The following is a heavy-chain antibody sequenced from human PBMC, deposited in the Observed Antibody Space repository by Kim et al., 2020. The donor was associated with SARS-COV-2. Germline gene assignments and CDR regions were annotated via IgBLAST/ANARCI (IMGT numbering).Heavy chain of an antibody. CDR1: GYTFTSYG. J-gene: IGHJ6*02. CDR2: ISAYNGNT. CDR3: AREGGTIFGVVTYYYGMDV. V-gene: IGHV1-18*01. Sequence: ASVKVSCKASGYTFTSYGISWVRQAPGQGLEWMGWISAYNGNTNYAQKLQGRVTMTTDTSTSTAYMELRSLRSDDTAVYYCAREGGTIFGVVTYYYGMDVWGQGTTVTVSS. D-gene: IGHD3-3*01.